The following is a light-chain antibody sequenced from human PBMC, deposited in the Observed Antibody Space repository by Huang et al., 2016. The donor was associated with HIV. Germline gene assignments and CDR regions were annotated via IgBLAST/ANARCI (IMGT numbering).Light chain of an antibody. CDR1: ENIFHY. J-gene: IGKJ4*01. Sequence: EIVLTQSPATLSLSPGERATLSCRASENIFHYLAWYQQKPGQAPRRLIYDASNRATGIPARFSGSGSGTDFTLTISSLEPEDFAVYYCQQRSNWPRTFGGGTKVEIK. CDR2: DAS. V-gene: IGKV3-11*01. CDR3: QQRSNWPRT.